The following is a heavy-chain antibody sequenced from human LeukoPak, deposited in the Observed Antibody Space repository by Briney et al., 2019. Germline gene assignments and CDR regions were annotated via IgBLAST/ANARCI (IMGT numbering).Heavy chain of an antibody. CDR3: AKDMKSDY. CDR2: ISGDGGRA. Sequence: GGSLRLSCAGSGFTFSIYAMSWVRQAPGKGLEWVSLISGDGGRAYYADSVKGRFTISRDNTKNSLYLRMDSLRTEDTAFYYCAKDMKSDYWGQGTLVTVSS. V-gene: IGHV3-43*02. J-gene: IGHJ4*02. CDR1: GFTFSIYA.